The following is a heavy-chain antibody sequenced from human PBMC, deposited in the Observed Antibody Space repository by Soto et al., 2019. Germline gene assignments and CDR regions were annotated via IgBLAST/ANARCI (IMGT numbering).Heavy chain of an antibody. D-gene: IGHD5-12*01. Sequence: ASVKVSCKASGYTFTNYAMHWVRQAPGQRLEWMGWINAGNGNTKYSQKFQGRVTISVDTSKNQLSLKLSSVTAADTAVYYCAGASTWHPGAFDIWGQGTTVTVSS. V-gene: IGHV1-3*01. CDR3: AGASTWHPGAFDI. CDR1: GYTFTNYA. J-gene: IGHJ3*02. CDR2: INAGNGNT.